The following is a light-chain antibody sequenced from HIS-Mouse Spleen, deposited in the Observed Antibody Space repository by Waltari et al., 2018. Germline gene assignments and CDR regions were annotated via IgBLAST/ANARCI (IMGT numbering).Light chain of an antibody. J-gene: IGKJ4*01. CDR1: HSVSSSY. Sequence: EIVLTLSPGTRSSSLVQRAALPFRASHSVSSSYLAWYQQKPGQAPRPRTYGASSRATGIPDRFSGSGSGTDFTLTISRLEPEDFAVYYCQQYGSSSALTFGGGTKVEIK. V-gene: IGKV3-20*01. CDR3: QQYGSSSALT. CDR2: GAS.